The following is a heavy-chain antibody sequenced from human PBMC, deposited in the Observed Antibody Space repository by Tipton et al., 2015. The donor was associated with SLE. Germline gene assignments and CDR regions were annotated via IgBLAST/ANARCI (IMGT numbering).Heavy chain of an antibody. CDR1: GGSISSYY. Sequence: TLSLTCTVSGGSISSYYWSWIRQPPGKGLEWIGEINHSGSTNYNPSLKSRVTISVDTSKNQSSLRLSSVTAADTAVYYCARGPMVQGFWGQGTLVTVSS. V-gene: IGHV4-34*01. CDR2: INHSGST. D-gene: IGHD3-10*01. CDR3: ARGPMVQGF. J-gene: IGHJ4*02.